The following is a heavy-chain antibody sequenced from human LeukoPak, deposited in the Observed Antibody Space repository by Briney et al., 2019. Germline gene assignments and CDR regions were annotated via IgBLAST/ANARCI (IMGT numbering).Heavy chain of an antibody. V-gene: IGHV3-23*01. CDR3: AKDAAVAGTSGD. Sequence: PGGSLRLSCAASGFTFSSYSMNWVRQAPGKGLEWVSAISGSGGSTYYADSVKGRFTISRDNSKNTLYLQMNSLRAEDTAVYYCAKDAAVAGTSGDWGQGTLVTVSS. CDR2: ISGSGGST. J-gene: IGHJ4*02. CDR1: GFTFSSYS. D-gene: IGHD6-19*01.